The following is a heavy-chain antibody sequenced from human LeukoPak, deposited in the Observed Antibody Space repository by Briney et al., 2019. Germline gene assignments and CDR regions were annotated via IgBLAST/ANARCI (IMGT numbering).Heavy chain of an antibody. CDR2: INPNSGGT. Sequence: ASVKVSCKASGYTFTGYYMHWARQAPGQGLEWMGWINPNSGGTNYVQKFQGRVTMTRDTSISTAYMELSRLRSDDTAVYYCARDAVDYGGNPYYFDYWGQGTLVTVSS. V-gene: IGHV1-2*02. CDR3: ARDAVDYGGNPYYFDY. D-gene: IGHD4-23*01. CDR1: GYTFTGYY. J-gene: IGHJ4*02.